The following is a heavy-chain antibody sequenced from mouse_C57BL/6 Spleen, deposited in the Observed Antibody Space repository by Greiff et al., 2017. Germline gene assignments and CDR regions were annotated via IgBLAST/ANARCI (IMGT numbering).Heavy chain of an antibody. V-gene: IGHV10-1*01. J-gene: IGHJ4*01. CDR3: VGDGYYDYAMDY. CDR1: GFSFNTYA. D-gene: IGHD2-3*01. Sequence: EVKLVESGGGLVQPKGSLKLSCAASGFSFNTYAMNWVRQAPGKGLEWVARIRSKSNNYATYYADSVKDRFTISRDDSESMLYLQMNNLKTEDTAMYYCVGDGYYDYAMDYWGQGTSVTVSA. CDR2: IRSKSNNYAT.